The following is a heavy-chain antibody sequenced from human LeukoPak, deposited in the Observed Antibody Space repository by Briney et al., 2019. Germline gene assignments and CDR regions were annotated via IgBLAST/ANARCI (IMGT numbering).Heavy chain of an antibody. V-gene: IGHV1-2*02. CDR1: GYTFTGHY. Sequence: ASVKVSCKASGYTFTGHYMHWVRQAPGQGPGWMGCINPNSGGASFAPKFQGRVTMTRDTSMSTAYMELSRLRSDDTAVYHCARYALYASGGAGGFDIWGQGTMVTVSS. CDR2: INPNSGGA. D-gene: IGHD3-10*01. J-gene: IGHJ3*02. CDR3: ARYALYASGGAGGFDI.